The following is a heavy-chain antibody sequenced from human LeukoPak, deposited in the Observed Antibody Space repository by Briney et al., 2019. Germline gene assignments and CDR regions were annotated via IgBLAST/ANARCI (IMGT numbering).Heavy chain of an antibody. CDR2: IKSKTEGGTT. D-gene: IGHD6-25*01. J-gene: IGHJ4*02. CDR3: TTAPARIDY. CDR1: GFTFSNAW. Sequence: GGSLRLSCAASGFTFSNAWMSCVRQAPGKGLEWVGRIKSKTEGGTTDYAAPVKGRFTISRDDSKNTVYLQMNSLKTEDTAVYYCTTAPARIDYWGQGTLVIVSS. V-gene: IGHV3-15*01.